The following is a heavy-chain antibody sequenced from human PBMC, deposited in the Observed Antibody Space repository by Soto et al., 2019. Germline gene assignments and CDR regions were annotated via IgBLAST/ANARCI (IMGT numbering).Heavy chain of an antibody. CDR1: GGSISSYY. V-gene: IGHV4-59*08. CDR2: IYYSGST. J-gene: IGHJ4*02. Sequence: SETLSLTCTVSGGSISSYYWSWIRQPPGKGLEWIGYIYYSGSTNYNPSLKSRVTISVDTSKNQFSLKLSSVTAADTAVYYCARHVDFGLLLFLDYWGQGTLVTVSS. CDR3: ARHVDFGLLLFLDY. D-gene: IGHD2-15*01.